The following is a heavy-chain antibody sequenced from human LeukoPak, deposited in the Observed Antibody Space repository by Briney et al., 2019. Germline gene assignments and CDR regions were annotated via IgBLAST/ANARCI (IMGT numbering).Heavy chain of an antibody. CDR2: ISGSGGST. CDR1: GFTFSSYA. V-gene: IGHV3-23*01. CDR3: AKDRVMVRGVNYYVDY. J-gene: IGHJ4*02. D-gene: IGHD3-10*01. Sequence: PSGGYLSLSCAASGFTFSSYAMSWVRQAPGKGLEWVSAISGSGGSTYYADSVKGRFTISRANSKSTVYLQMNRLRAENTAVYYGAKDRVMVRGVNYYVDYWGQGTLVTVSS.